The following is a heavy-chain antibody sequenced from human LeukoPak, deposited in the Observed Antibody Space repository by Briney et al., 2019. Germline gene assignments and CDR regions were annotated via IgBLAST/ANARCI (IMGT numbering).Heavy chain of an antibody. Sequence: NPSETLSLTCAVYGGSFSGYYWSWIRQPPGEGLEWIGEINHSGSTNYNPSLKSRVTISVDTSKNQFSLKLCSVTAADTAVYYCARGPKATVSYYYYYYYMDVWGKGTTVTVSS. CDR2: INHSGST. D-gene: IGHD4-17*01. CDR3: ARGPKATVSYYYYYYYMDV. J-gene: IGHJ6*03. CDR1: GGSFSGYY. V-gene: IGHV4-34*01.